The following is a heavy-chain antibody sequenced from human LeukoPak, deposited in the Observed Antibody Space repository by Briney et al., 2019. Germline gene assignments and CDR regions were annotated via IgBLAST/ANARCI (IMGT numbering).Heavy chain of an antibody. CDR3: ARGVVRFRPRETLISARPRETLTSAKNWFDP. CDR1: GGSISSSSYY. CDR2: IHYSGST. Sequence: SETLSLTCTVSGGSISSSSYYWGWIRQPPGKGLNWIGSIHYSGSTYYNPSLKSRVTISVDTSRDQFSLKLSSVTAADTAVYYCARGVVRFRPRETLISARPRETLTSAKNWFDPWGQGTLVTVSS. D-gene: IGHD3-16*01. J-gene: IGHJ5*02. V-gene: IGHV4-39*07.